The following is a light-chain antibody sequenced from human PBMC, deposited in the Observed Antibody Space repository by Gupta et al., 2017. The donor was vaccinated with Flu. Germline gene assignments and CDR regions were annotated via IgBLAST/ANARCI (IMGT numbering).Light chain of an antibody. V-gene: IGLV3-25*02. CDR3: QSADNSTTYVV. J-gene: IGLJ2*01. Sequence: SYELTQPPSVSVSPGQTARITCSGDVLPKQYAYWYQQRPGQAPVLVIYKDSERASGIPERFSGSSSGTTVTLTISGVQAEDETDYYCQSADNSTTYVVFGGGTKLTVL. CDR1: VLPKQY. CDR2: KDS.